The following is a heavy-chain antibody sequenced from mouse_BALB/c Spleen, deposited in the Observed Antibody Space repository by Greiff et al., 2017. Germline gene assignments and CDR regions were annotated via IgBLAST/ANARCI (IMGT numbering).Heavy chain of an antibody. CDR3: ARGGNYFYYYAMDY. CDR2: ISSGGST. CDR1: GFTFSSYA. V-gene: IGHV5-6-5*01. J-gene: IGHJ4*01. Sequence: EVMLVESGGGLVKPGGSLKLSCAASGFTFSSYAMSWVRQTPEQRLEWVASISSGGSTYYPDSVKGRFTIPRDNARNILYLQMSSLRSEDTAMYYCARGGNYFYYYAMDYWGQGTSVTVSS. D-gene: IGHD2-1*01.